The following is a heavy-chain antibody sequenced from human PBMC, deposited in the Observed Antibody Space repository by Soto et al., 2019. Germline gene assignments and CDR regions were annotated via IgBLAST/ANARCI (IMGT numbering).Heavy chain of an antibody. CDR3: AKDHYYDSGSFSPYYFDY. Sequence: QVQLVESGGGVVQPGRSLRLSCAASGFTFNTYGMHWVRQAPGKGLEWVAVISYNGRKTYYVDSVKGRFTISRDNSKNTLYLQMNSLRAEDTAVYYCAKDHYYDSGSFSPYYFDYWGQGTLVTVSP. V-gene: IGHV3-30*18. J-gene: IGHJ4*02. CDR1: GFTFNTYG. CDR2: ISYNGRKT. D-gene: IGHD3-10*01.